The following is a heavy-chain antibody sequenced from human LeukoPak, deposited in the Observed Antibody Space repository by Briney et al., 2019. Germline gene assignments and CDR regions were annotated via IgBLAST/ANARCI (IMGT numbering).Heavy chain of an antibody. CDR1: GGSISSYC. V-gene: IGHV4-59*01. CDR2: IYYSGST. D-gene: IGHD6-19*01. CDR3: ARGGQWLIPTDY. J-gene: IGHJ4*02. Sequence: SETLSLTCTVSGGSISSYCWSWIRQPPGKGLEWIGYIYYSGSTNYNPSLKSRVTVSVDTSKNQFSLKLSSVTAADTAVYYCARGGQWLIPTDYWGQGTLVTVSS.